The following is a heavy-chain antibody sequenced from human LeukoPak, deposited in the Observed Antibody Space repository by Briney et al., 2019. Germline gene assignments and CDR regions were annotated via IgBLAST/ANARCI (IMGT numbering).Heavy chain of an antibody. Sequence: GASVKVSCKASGYTFTSYGISWVRQAPGQGLEWMGWISAYNGNTNYAQKLQGRVTMTTDTSTNTAYMERRSLRSDDTAVYYCARDDTHYDFWSGYYREAEYFQHWGQGTLVTVSS. V-gene: IGHV1-18*01. CDR1: GYTFTSYG. J-gene: IGHJ1*01. CDR2: ISAYNGNT. CDR3: ARDDTHYDFWSGYYREAEYFQH. D-gene: IGHD3-3*01.